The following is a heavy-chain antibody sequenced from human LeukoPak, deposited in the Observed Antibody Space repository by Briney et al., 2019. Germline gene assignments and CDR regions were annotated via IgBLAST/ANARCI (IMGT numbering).Heavy chain of an antibody. D-gene: IGHD3-16*01. CDR2: ISGSGVST. CDR3: AREVGGSAFDI. CDR1: GFTFSSYA. V-gene: IGHV3-23*01. J-gene: IGHJ3*02. Sequence: GGSLRLSCAASGFTFSSYAMTWVRQAPGKGLEWVSAISGSGVSTYYADSVKGRFTISRDNSRNTLYLQMNSLRAEDTAVYYCAREVGGSAFDIWGQGTMVTVSS.